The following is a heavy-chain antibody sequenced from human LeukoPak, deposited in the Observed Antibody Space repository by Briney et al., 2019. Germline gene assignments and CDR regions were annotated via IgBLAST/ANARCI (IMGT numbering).Heavy chain of an antibody. CDR3: AKKSNYPPYYFDY. Sequence: GGSLRLSCAASGFTFDDYAMHWVRQAPGKGLEWVSGISWNSGSIGYAASVRGRLTISRDNAKNSLYLQMNSLRAEDTAFYYCAKKSNYPPYYFDYWGQGTLVTVSS. V-gene: IGHV3-9*01. J-gene: IGHJ4*02. CDR1: GFTFDDYA. D-gene: IGHD5-24*01. CDR2: ISWNSGSI.